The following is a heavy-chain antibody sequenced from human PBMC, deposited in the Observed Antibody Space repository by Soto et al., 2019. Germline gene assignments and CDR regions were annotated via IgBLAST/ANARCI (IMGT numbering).Heavy chain of an antibody. V-gene: IGHV1-46*01. CDR2: INPSGGST. J-gene: IGHJ4*02. Sequence: ASVKVSCKASGYTFTSHYMHWVRQAPGQGLEWMGIINPSGGSTSYAQKFQGRVTMTRDTSTSTVYMELSSLRSEDTAVYYCAYIAARRRGAYYFDYWGQGTLVTVSS. CDR3: AYIAARRRGAYYFDY. D-gene: IGHD6-6*01. CDR1: GYTFTSHY.